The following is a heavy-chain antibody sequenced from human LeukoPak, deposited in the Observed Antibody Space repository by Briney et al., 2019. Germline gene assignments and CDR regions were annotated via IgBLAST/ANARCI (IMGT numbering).Heavy chain of an antibody. CDR1: RYTFTGYY. CDR2: INPKTGDT. V-gene: IGHV1-2*02. Sequence: ASVKVSCKASRYTFTGYYILWVRQAPGQGLEWMGWINPKTGDTKYAQKFQGRVTMTRDTSMSAAYMEISRLTYDDTAVYYCGRGIQSFDPWGQGTLVTVSS. J-gene: IGHJ5*02. CDR3: GRGIQSFDP.